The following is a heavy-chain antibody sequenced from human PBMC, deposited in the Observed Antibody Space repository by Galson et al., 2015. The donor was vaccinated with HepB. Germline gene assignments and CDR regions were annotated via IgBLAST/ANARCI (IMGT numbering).Heavy chain of an antibody. CDR2: IKQDGSEM. CDR1: GFTFSNYW. D-gene: IGHD5-18*01. J-gene: IGHJ4*02. V-gene: IGHV3-7*01. CDR3: ARERDTARVCFDH. Sequence: SLRLSCAASGFTFSNYWMSWVRQAPGQGLEWVANIKQDGSEMYYVDSVKGRFTISRDNAKNSLYLQMNSLGGEDTAVCYCARERDTARVCFDHWGQGILVTVSS.